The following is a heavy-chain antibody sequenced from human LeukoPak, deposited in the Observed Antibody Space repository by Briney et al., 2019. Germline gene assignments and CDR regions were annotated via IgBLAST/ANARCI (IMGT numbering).Heavy chain of an antibody. V-gene: IGHV1-18*01. Sequence: ASVKVSCKGSGYTFTSYGISWVRQAPGQGLEWMGWISAYNGNTNYAQKLQGRVTMTTDTSTSTAYMELRSLRSDDTAVYHCASSIAAAGTGPMDYWGQGTLVTVSS. CDR2: ISAYNGNT. J-gene: IGHJ4*02. CDR3: ASSIAAAGTGPMDY. D-gene: IGHD6-13*01. CDR1: GYTFTSYG.